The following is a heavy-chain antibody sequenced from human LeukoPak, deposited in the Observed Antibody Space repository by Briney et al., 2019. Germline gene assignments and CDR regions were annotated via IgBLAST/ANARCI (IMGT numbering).Heavy chain of an antibody. D-gene: IGHD6-19*01. Sequence: SETLSLTCAVYGGSFSGYYWSWIRQPPGKGLEWIGEINHSGSTNYNPSLKSRVTISVDTSKNQFSLKLSPVTAADTAVYYCARGISGYSSGWYYYWGQGTLVTVSS. CDR2: INHSGST. CDR1: GGSFSGYY. J-gene: IGHJ4*02. CDR3: ARGISGYSSGWYYY. V-gene: IGHV4-34*01.